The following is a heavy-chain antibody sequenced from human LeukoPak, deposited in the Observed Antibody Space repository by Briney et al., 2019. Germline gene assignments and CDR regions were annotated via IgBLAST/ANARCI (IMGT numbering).Heavy chain of an antibody. V-gene: IGHV3-33*06. J-gene: IGHJ4*02. D-gene: IGHD3-9*01. CDR1: GFTFSSYG. CDR2: IWYDGSNK. CDR3: GKGTRRGYDILTGYYLFDY. Sequence: GGSLRLSCAASGFTFSSYGMHWVRQAPGRGLEWVAVIWYDGSNKYYADSVKGRFTISRDNSKNTLYLQMNSLRAEDTAVYYCGKGTRRGYDILTGYYLFDYWGQGTLVTVSS.